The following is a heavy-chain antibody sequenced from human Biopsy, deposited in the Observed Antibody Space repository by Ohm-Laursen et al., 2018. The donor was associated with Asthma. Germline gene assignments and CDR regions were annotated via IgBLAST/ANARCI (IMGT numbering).Heavy chain of an antibody. Sequence: ASVKVSCKTSGYTFNSAGISWVRQAPGQGLEWMGGISVYNGNTKVAQKLQDRVTMITDTSTSTAYMELRSLRSDDTAVYFCARAVDYSHYYGIDVWGQGTTVTVS. V-gene: IGHV1-18*01. D-gene: IGHD3-10*01. CDR3: ARAVDYSHYYGIDV. CDR1: GYTFNSAG. CDR2: ISVYNGNT. J-gene: IGHJ6*02.